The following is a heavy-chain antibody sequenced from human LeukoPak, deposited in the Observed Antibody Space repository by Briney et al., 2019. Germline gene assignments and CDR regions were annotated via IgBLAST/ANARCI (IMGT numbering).Heavy chain of an antibody. J-gene: IGHJ4*02. V-gene: IGHV3-30*18. D-gene: IGHD1-20*01. CDR1: GFSFSSYG. CDR3: AKDPSYNWNYLTY. CDR2: ISYDGSNK. Sequence: QPGRSLRLSCAASGFSFSSYGMHWVRQAPGKGLEWVAVISYDGSNKYYADSVKGRFTISRDNSKNTLYLQMNSLRAEDTAVYYCAKDPSYNWNYLTYWGQGTLVTVSS.